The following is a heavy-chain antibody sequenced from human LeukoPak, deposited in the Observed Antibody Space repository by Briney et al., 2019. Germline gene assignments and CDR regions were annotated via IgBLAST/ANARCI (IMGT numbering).Heavy chain of an antibody. V-gene: IGHV1-8*01. CDR3: ARATSDSSGYYQGVVYDY. J-gene: IGHJ4*02. CDR1: GYTFTSYD. D-gene: IGHD3-22*01. Sequence: ASVKVSCKASGYTFTSYDINWVRQATGQGLEWMGWMNPNSGNTGYAQKFQGRVTMTRNTSISTAYMELSSLRSEDTAVYYCARATSDSSGYYQGVVYDYWGQGTLVTVSS. CDR2: MNPNSGNT.